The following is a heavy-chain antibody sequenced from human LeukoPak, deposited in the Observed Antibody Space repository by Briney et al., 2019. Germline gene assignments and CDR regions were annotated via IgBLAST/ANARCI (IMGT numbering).Heavy chain of an antibody. CDR2: ISYDGSNK. Sequence: SGGTLRLSCAASGFTFSSYAMHWVRQAPGKGLEWVAVISYDGSNKYYADSVKGRFTISRDTSKNTLYLQMNRLRAEDTAVYYCARDNVPVGATTRPDYWGQGTLVTVSS. V-gene: IGHV3-30*04. CDR3: ARDNVPVGATTRPDY. CDR1: GFTFSSYA. D-gene: IGHD1-26*01. J-gene: IGHJ4*02.